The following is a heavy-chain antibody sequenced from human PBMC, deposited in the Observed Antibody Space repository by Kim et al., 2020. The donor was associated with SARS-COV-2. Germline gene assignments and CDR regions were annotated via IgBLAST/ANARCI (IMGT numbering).Heavy chain of an antibody. V-gene: IGHV1-2*04. J-gene: IGHJ5*02. Sequence: ASVKVSCKASGYTLTGYYMHWVRKAPGQGLEWRGWINPNSGGTNYAQKCQGWDTMTRDTSIRTAYMELSRLRSDDTAVYYCARASRSSSWGNNWFDPWGQGTLVTGSS. CDR3: ARASRSSSWGNNWFDP. CDR2: INPNSGGT. CDR1: GYTLTGYY. D-gene: IGHD6-13*01.